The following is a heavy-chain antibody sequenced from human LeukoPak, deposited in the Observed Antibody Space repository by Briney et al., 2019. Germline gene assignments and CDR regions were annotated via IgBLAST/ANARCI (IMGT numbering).Heavy chain of an antibody. V-gene: IGHV4-39*01. D-gene: IGHD3-22*01. CDR2: IYYSGST. J-gene: IGHJ3*02. Sequence: KPSETLSLTCTVSGGSISSSSYYWGWIRQPPGKGLEWIGSIYYSGSTYYNPSLKSRVTISVDTSKNQFSLKLSSVTAADTAVYYCARHPGENYYDSSGYYLDAFDIWGQGTMVTVSS. CDR1: GGSISSSSYY. CDR3: ARHPGENYYDSSGYYLDAFDI.